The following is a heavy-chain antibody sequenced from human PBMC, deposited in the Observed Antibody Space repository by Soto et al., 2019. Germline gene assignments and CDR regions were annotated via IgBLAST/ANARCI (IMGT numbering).Heavy chain of an antibody. Sequence: SVKVSCKTSGFTLSSSAVHWVRQARGQGLQWMGWIDVGSGNANYAQMVQERVTITRDMSTSTVYMELSSLRSQDAAVYYCARWAPDAFHIWGQGTLVTVSS. J-gene: IGHJ3*02. CDR2: IDVGSGNA. CDR3: ARWAPDAFHI. CDR1: GFTLSSSA. V-gene: IGHV1-58*01.